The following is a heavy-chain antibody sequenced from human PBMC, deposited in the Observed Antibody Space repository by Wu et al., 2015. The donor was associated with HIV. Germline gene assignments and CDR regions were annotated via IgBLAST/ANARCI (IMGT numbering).Heavy chain of an antibody. D-gene: IGHD6-19*01. Sequence: QVQLVQSGAEVKKPGASVKVSCKASGYTLTSYDINWVRQATGQGLEWVGWMNPKTRNTGYAQKFQGRLTMTGDTSISTAYMELTSQRSEDTAVYYCARQRAYTSGWYIYDYWGQGTLVTVSS. V-gene: IGHV1-8*01. J-gene: IGHJ4*02. CDR2: MNPKTRNT. CDR1: GYTLTSYD. CDR3: ARQRAYTSGWYIYDY.